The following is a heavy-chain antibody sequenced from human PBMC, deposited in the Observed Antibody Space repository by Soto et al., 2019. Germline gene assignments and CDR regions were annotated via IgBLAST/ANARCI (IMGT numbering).Heavy chain of an antibody. J-gene: IGHJ4*02. CDR1: GGTFSSYA. CDR2: IIPIFGTA. Sequence: SVKVSCKASGGTFSSYAINWVRQAPGQGLEWMGDIIPIFGTANYRQKFQGRVTITADQSTATAYMEVSSLSSEDAAVYYCAILGRSRGYFDYWGQGTLVTVSS. V-gene: IGHV1-69*13. D-gene: IGHD3-10*01. CDR3: AILGRSRGYFDY.